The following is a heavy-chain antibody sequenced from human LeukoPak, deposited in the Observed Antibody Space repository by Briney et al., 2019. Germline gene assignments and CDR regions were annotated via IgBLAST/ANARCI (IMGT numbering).Heavy chain of an antibody. CDR2: ISGSGGST. J-gene: IGHJ4*02. CDR1: GFTFSSYA. D-gene: IGHD3-10*01. Sequence: GGSLRLSCAASGFTFSSYAMGWVRQAPGKGLEWVSAISGSGGSTYYADSVKGRFTISRDNSKNTLYLQMNSLRAEDTAVYYCAKHWVFGDYYFDYWGQGTLVTVSS. CDR3: AKHWVFGDYYFDY. V-gene: IGHV3-23*01.